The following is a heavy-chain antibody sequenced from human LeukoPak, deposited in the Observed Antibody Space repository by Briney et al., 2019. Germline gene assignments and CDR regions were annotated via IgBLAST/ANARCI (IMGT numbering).Heavy chain of an antibody. V-gene: IGHV3-30*04. J-gene: IGHJ3*02. D-gene: IGHD3-10*01. CDR1: GFTFSTYA. Sequence: GGSLRLSCTASGFTFSTYAMHWVRQAPGKGLEWVAVISYDGSSKYFADSVKGRFTISRDNSKNTLYLQMNGLRAEDTAVYYCAKDRGTMVRGVSGAFDIWGQGTMVTVSS. CDR2: ISYDGSSK. CDR3: AKDRGTMVRGVSGAFDI.